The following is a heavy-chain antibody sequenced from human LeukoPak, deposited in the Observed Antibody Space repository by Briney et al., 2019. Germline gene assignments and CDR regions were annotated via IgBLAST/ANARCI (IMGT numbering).Heavy chain of an antibody. V-gene: IGHV3-7*01. CDR3: ASHSYGYNH. CDR2: IKQDGSEK. CDR1: GIIITSYW. D-gene: IGHD3-16*01. J-gene: IGHJ5*02. Sequence: QSGGSLRLSCAASGIIITSYWMSWVRQTPGKGLEWVANIKQDGSEKNYVDSVKGRFTIFRDNARNSLYLQMNSLRAEDTAVYYCASHSYGYNHWGQGTLVIVPS.